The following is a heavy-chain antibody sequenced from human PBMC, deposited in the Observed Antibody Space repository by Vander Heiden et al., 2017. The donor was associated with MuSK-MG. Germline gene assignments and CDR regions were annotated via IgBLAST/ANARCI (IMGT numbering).Heavy chain of an antibody. V-gene: IGHV3-30*01. CDR3: ARDFTSGIAVAAPSFDY. J-gene: IGHJ4*02. Sequence: QVQLVASGGGVVQPGRSLRLSCSASGFTFSSYPMHWVRQAPGKGLEWVAVISYDGSNKYYADSVKGRFTISRDNSKNTLYLQMNSLRAEDTAVYYCARDFTSGIAVAAPSFDYWGQGTLVTVSS. CDR2: ISYDGSNK. CDR1: GFTFSSYP. D-gene: IGHD6-19*01.